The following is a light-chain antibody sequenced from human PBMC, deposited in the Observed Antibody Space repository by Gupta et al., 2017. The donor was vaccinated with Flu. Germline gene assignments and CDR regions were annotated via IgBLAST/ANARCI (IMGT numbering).Light chain of an antibody. Sequence: IDMTQSPPSLSASVGDTVTITCRASHTLMTFLNWYQHKPGTAPKLLIYSGYFLQSGVPSRFSGSGSGTDFTLTVSNRQPEDSATYYCQQSYSAPRTFGQGTRVEVK. CDR2: SGY. V-gene: IGKV1-39*01. CDR3: QQSYSAPRT. CDR1: HTLMTF. J-gene: IGKJ1*01.